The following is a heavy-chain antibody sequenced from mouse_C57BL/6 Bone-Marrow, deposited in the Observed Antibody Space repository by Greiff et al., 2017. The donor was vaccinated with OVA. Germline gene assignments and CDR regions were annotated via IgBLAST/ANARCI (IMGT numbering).Heavy chain of an antibody. Sequence: VQLQQSGTVLARPGASVKMSCKTSGYAFTSYWMHWVKQRPGQGLEWIGAIYPGNSDSSSNQKFKGKAKLTAATSASTAYMELSSLTNEDSAVYYCAVDGARYFDVWGTGTTVTVSS. CDR1: GYAFTSYW. V-gene: IGHV1-5*01. J-gene: IGHJ1*03. CDR3: AVDGARYFDV. D-gene: IGHD1-1*02. CDR2: IYPGNSDS.